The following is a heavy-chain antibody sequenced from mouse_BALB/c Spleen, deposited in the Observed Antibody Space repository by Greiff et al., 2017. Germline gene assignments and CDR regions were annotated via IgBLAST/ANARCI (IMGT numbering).Heavy chain of an antibody. CDR3: ARDKGWGAMDY. D-gene: IGHD2-3*01. CDR1: GFTFTDYY. V-gene: IGHV7-3*02. J-gene: IGHJ4*01. Sequence: EVMLVESGGGLVQPGGSLRLSCATSGFTFTDYYMSWVRQPPGKALEWLGFIRNKANGYTTEYSASVKGRFTISRDNSQSILYLQMNTLRAEDSATYYCARDKGWGAMDYRGQGTSVTVSS. CDR2: IRNKANGYTT.